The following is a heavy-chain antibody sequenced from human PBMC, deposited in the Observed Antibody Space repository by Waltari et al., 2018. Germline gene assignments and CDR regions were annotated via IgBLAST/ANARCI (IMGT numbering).Heavy chain of an antibody. D-gene: IGHD3-16*01. J-gene: IGHJ6*03. CDR2: IYYSGST. CDR1: GGSISRGGYY. Sequence: QVQLQESGPGLVKPSQTLSLTCTVSGGSISRGGYYWSWIRQHPGKGLEWIGYIYYSGSTYYNPSLKSRVTISVDTSKNQFSLKLSSVTAADTAVYYCARDLGDYYYYMDVWGKGTTVTVSS. V-gene: IGHV4-31*03. CDR3: ARDLGDYYYYMDV.